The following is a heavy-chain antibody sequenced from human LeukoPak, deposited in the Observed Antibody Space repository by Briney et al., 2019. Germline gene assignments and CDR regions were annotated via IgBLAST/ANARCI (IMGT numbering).Heavy chain of an antibody. V-gene: IGHV3-30-3*01. CDR1: GFTFSSYA. CDR3: ASDGSSGWDYYYYGMDV. CDR2: ISNDGSNK. D-gene: IGHD6-19*01. Sequence: PGGSLRLSCAASGFTFSSYAMHWVRQAPGKGLEWVAVISNDGSNKYYADSVKGRFTISRDNSKNTLYLQMNSLRAEDTAVYYCASDGSSGWDYYYYGMDVWGQGTTVTVSS. J-gene: IGHJ6*02.